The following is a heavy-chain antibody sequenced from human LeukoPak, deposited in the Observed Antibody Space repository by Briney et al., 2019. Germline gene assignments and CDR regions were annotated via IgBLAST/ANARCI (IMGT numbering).Heavy chain of an antibody. D-gene: IGHD3-22*01. V-gene: IGHV3-7*01. J-gene: IGHJ4*02. CDR3: ARAPRRGLYYYDSSGYYTDY. Sequence: QSGGSLRLSCAASGFTFSSYWMSWVRQAPGKGLEWVANIKQDGSEKYYVDSVKGRFTISRDNAKNSLYLQMNSLRAEDTAVYYCARAPRRGLYYYDSSGYYTDYWGQGTLVTVSS. CDR2: IKQDGSEK. CDR1: GFTFSSYW.